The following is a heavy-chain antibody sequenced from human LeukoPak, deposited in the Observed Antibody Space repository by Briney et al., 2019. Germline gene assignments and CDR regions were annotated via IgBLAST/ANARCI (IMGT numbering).Heavy chain of an antibody. Sequence: GGSLRLSCAASGFTFSSYGMHWVRQAPGRGLEWVAVISYDGSNKYYADSVKGRFTISRDNSKNTLYLQMNSLRAGDTAVYYCAKGSGDGYYFDYWGQGTLVTVSS. CDR2: ISYDGSNK. V-gene: IGHV3-30*18. J-gene: IGHJ4*02. CDR3: AKGSGDGYYFDY. CDR1: GFTFSSYG. D-gene: IGHD2-21*01.